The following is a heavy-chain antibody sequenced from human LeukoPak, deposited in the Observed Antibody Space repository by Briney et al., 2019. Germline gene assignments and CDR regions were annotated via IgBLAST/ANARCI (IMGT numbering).Heavy chain of an antibody. J-gene: IGHJ5*02. CDR1: GGSIRSHY. CDR2: IYYSGST. V-gene: IGHV4-59*11. Sequence: SETLSLTCTVSGGSIRSHYWSGIREPPGKGGEGGGYIYYSGSTNYNPSLKRRGTISVDTSNTQFSLLLSSVPAADTAVYYCARETYCSSTSCYIEGPHWFDPWGQGTLVTASS. CDR3: ARETYCSSTSCYIEGPHWFDP. D-gene: IGHD2-2*02.